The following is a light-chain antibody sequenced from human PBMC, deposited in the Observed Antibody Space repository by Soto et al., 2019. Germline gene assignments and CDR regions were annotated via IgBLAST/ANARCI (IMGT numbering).Light chain of an antibody. Sequence: QSALTQPASVSGSPGQSITISCTGTSSDVGSYNLVSWYQQHPGKAPKLMIYGVSKRPSWVSNRFSGSKSGNTASLTISGLQAEDEADYYCCSYAGSSIWVFGGGTQLTVL. V-gene: IGLV2-23*02. CDR3: CSYAGSSIWV. J-gene: IGLJ3*02. CDR2: GVS. CDR1: SSDVGSYNL.